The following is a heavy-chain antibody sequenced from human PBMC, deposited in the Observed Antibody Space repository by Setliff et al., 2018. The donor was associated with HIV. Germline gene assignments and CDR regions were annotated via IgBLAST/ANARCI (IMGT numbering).Heavy chain of an antibody. CDR3: ARTLPQYTNLFDY. V-gene: IGHV1-2*02. CDR2: INPNSGGT. J-gene: IGHJ4*02. Sequence: ASVKVSCKASGYTFTNYYMHWVRQAPGQGLEWMGWINPNSGGTNYAQKVQGRVTMTRDTSISTAYMELSRLRSDDTAVYYCARTLPQYTNLFDYWGQGTLLTVSS. D-gene: IGHD5-18*01. CDR1: GYTFTNYY.